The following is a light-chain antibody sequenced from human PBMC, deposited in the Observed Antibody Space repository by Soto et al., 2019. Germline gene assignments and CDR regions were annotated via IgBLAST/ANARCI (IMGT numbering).Light chain of an antibody. CDR2: AAS. CDR3: QQSYSTPRT. J-gene: IGKJ1*01. Sequence: DIQMTQSPSSLSASVGDRVTITCRASQSLSSYLNWYQQQPGKAPKLLIYAASSLQSEVPSSFSVSGSGTDCSLTISSLQPEDFATYYCQQSYSTPRTFGQGTKVEIK. CDR1: QSLSSY. V-gene: IGKV1-39*01.